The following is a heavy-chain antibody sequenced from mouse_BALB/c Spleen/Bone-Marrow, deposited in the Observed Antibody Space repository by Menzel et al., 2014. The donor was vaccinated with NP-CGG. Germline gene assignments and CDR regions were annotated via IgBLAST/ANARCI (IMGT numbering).Heavy chain of an antibody. CDR3: ARSGYGSSPFAY. CDR1: GFNIKDTY. Sequence: EVKVVESGAELVKPGASVKLSCTASGFNIKDTYMHWVKQRPEQGLEWIGRIDPANGNNKYDPKFQGKATITADTSSNTAYLQLSSLTSEDTAVYYCARSGYGSSPFAYWGQGTLVTVSA. CDR2: IDPANGNN. D-gene: IGHD1-1*01. V-gene: IGHV14-3*02. J-gene: IGHJ3*01.